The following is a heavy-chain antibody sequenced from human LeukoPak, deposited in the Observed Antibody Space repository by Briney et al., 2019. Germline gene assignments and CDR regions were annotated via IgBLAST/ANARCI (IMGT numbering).Heavy chain of an antibody. D-gene: IGHD3-10*01. J-gene: IGHJ5*02. CDR3: ARGPYVSVRGVMYNWFDP. V-gene: IGHV1-3*01. CDR1: GYTFTSYA. Sequence: VASVKVSCKASGYTFTSYAMHWVRQAPGQRLEWMGWINAGNGNTKYSQKFQGRVTITRDTSASTAYMELSSLRSEDTAVYYCARGPYVSVRGVMYNWFDPWGQGTLVTVSS. CDR2: INAGNGNT.